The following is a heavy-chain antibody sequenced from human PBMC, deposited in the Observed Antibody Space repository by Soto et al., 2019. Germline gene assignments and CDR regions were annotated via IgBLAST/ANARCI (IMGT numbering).Heavy chain of an antibody. CDR2: IYPGDSDT. Sequence: PGESLKISCNGSGYRFTNYWIGWVRQMPGKGLEWMGVIYPGDSDTRYSPSFQGHVTISADKSISTAYLQWSSLKASDTAIYYCASTDVVSTIDDGRDAFDIWGQGTMVTVSS. CDR1: GYRFTNYW. D-gene: IGHD5-12*01. V-gene: IGHV5-51*01. J-gene: IGHJ3*02. CDR3: ASTDVVSTIDDGRDAFDI.